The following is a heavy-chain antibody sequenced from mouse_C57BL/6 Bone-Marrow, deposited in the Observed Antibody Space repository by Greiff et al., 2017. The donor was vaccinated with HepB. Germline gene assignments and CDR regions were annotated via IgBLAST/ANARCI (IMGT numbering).Heavy chain of an antibody. Sequence: QVQLQQSGPELVKPGASVKISCKASGYAFSSSWMNWVKQRPGKGLEWIGRIYPGDGDTNYNGKFKGKATLTADKSSSTAYMKLSSLTSEDSAVYFCARPAVGAMDYWGQGTSVTVSS. D-gene: IGHD1-1*02. CDR2: IYPGDGDT. J-gene: IGHJ4*01. V-gene: IGHV1-82*01. CDR3: ARPAVGAMDY. CDR1: GYAFSSSW.